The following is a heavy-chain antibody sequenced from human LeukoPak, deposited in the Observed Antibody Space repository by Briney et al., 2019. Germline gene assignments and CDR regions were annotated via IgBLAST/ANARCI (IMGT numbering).Heavy chain of an antibody. D-gene: IGHD3-3*01. J-gene: IGHJ4*02. CDR1: GFTFDDHG. CDR3: ARHSTFFGVVIIKGRVRGPFDY. V-gene: IGHV4-34*01. CDR2: INHSGST. Sequence: PGGSLRLSCAASGFTFDDHGMSWVRQPPGKGLEWIGEINHSGSTNYNPSLKSRVTISVDTSKNQFSLKLSSVTAADTAVYYCARHSTFFGVVIIKGRVRGPFDYWGQGTLVTVSS.